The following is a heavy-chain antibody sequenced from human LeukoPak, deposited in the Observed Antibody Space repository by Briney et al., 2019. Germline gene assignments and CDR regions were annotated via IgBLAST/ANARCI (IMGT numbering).Heavy chain of an antibody. CDR3: AKAIEVATSFYYYGMDV. Sequence: GGSLRLSCAASGFTFSNYAMSWVRQSPGKGLEWVSAISANGISTYYADSVKGRFTISRDNSKNTPFLQMNSLRAEDTAVYYCAKAIEVATSFYYYGMDVWGQGTTVTVSS. D-gene: IGHD5-12*01. CDR1: GFTFSNYA. J-gene: IGHJ6*02. CDR2: ISANGIST. V-gene: IGHV3-23*01.